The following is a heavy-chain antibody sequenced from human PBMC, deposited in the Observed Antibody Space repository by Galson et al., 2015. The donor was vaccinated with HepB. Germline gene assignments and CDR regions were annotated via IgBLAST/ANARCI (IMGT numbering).Heavy chain of an antibody. CDR3: AASGSYLGYFQH. V-gene: IGHV3-74*01. CDR1: GFTFSTYW. J-gene: IGHJ1*01. Sequence: SLRLSCAVSGFTFSTYWMHWVRQAPGKGLVWVSRINSDGSTTDYADSVKGRFTISRDNAKNTLYLQMNSLRAEDTAVYYCAASGSYLGYFQHWGQGTLVTVSS. CDR2: INSDGSTT. D-gene: IGHD1-26*01.